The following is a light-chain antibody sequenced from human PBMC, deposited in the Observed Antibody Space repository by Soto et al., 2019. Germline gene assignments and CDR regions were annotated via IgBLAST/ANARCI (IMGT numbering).Light chain of an antibody. CDR2: DAS. Sequence: EIVLTQSPATLSLSPGERATLSCRASQSVSSYLAWYQQKPGQAPRLLIYDASNRATGIPARFSGSGSGTDFTLTISRLEPEDFAVYYCQQRSNWPPITSGQGTRLEI. J-gene: IGKJ5*01. CDR1: QSVSSY. V-gene: IGKV3-11*01. CDR3: QQRSNWPPIT.